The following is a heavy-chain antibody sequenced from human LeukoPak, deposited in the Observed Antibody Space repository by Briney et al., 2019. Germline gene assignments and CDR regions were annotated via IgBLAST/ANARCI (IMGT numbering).Heavy chain of an antibody. CDR3: AKVSLFMTNDAFDV. V-gene: IGHV3-30*02. D-gene: IGHD3-3*02. J-gene: IGHJ3*01. Sequence: GGSLRLSCAASGFTFNNYGMHWLRQTPDKGLEWLTFIQFDGSGKYYADSVKGRFTISRDNSKNTLYLQMNSVRPEDTAVYYCAKVSLFMTNDAFDVWGQGTMVIVSS. CDR1: GFTFNNYG. CDR2: IQFDGSGK.